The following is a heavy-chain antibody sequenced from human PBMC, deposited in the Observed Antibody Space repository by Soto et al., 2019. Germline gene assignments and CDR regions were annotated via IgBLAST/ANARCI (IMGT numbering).Heavy chain of an antibody. CDR2: ISYDGSNK. J-gene: IGHJ4*02. D-gene: IGHD6-13*01. Sequence: GSLRLSCAASGFTFSSYAMHWVRQAPGKGLEWVAVISYDGSNKYYADSVKGRFTISRDNSKNTLYLQMNSLRAEDTAVYYCARDGWGSSSSWLYYFDYWGQGTLVTVSS. V-gene: IGHV3-30-3*01. CDR3: ARDGWGSSSSWLYYFDY. CDR1: GFTFSSYA.